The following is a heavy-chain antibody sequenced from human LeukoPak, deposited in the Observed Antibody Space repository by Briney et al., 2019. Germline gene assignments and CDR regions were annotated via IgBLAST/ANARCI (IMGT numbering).Heavy chain of an antibody. CDR2: ISTYNGDT. Sequence: ASVKVSCTASGYTFTIYGISWVRQAPGQGLEWMGWISTYNGDTNYAQNLQGRVTMTTDTSTSTAYMELRSLRSDDTAVYYCARSYGQVISRGESKAYFDYWGQGTRVTVSS. CDR3: ARSYGQVISRGESKAYFDY. CDR1: GYTFTIYG. D-gene: IGHD2-21*01. V-gene: IGHV1-18*01. J-gene: IGHJ4*02.